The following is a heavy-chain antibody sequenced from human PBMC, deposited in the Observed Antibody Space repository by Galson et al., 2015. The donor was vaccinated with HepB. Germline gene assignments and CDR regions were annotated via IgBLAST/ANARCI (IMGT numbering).Heavy chain of an antibody. V-gene: IGHV3-43D*03. Sequence: SLRLSCAASGFNFDDYAMHWVRQAPGKVLEWVALISWDGGSTYYADSVQGRFTTSRDNSKNSLYLQMGSLRPEDSALHYCATDARITQVRGEIITDYYFDYRGQGTLSTVSS. CDR2: ISWDGGST. CDR3: ATDARITQVRGEIITDYYFDY. D-gene: IGHD3-10*01. J-gene: IGHJ4*02. CDR1: GFNFDDYA.